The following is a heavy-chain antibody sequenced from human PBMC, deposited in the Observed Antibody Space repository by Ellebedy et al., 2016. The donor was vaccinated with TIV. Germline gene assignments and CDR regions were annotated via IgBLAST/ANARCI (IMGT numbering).Heavy chain of an antibody. V-gene: IGHV3-7*01. CDR2: MRQDGNDK. CDR1: GFSFRSYW. J-gene: IGHJ6*02. Sequence: GESLKIPCAASGFSFRSYWMSWVRQAPGKGLEWVANMRQDGNDKYYVDSVRGRFTISRDNAKNSLYLQMSSLRVEDTAVYYCARDGAYGDYAPGQYGMDVWGQGATVIVS. D-gene: IGHD4-17*01. CDR3: ARDGAYGDYAPGQYGMDV.